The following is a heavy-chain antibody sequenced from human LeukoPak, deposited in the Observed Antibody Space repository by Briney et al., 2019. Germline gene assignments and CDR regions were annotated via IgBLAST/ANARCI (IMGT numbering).Heavy chain of an antibody. Sequence: PSETLSLTYTVSGGSISSSSYYWSWIRQPPGKGLEWIGYIYYSGSTYYNPSLKSRVTISVDTSKNQFSLKLSSVTAADTAVYYCAREGLRAGTADYWGQGTLVTVSS. CDR1: GGSISSSSYY. CDR2: IYYSGST. D-gene: IGHD1-7*01. V-gene: IGHV4-30-4*08. J-gene: IGHJ4*02. CDR3: AREGLRAGTADY.